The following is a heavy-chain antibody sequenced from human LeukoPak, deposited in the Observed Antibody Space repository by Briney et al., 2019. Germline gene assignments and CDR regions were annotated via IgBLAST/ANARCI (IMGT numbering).Heavy chain of an antibody. V-gene: IGHV4-30-4*01. D-gene: IGHD3-10*01. J-gene: IGHJ5*02. CDR2: VYYSGST. CDR1: GGSISSGDYY. CDR3: ARGGMVRGKGPFDP. Sequence: SQTLSLTCTVSGGSISSGDYYWSWIRQPPGKGLEWIGYVYYSGSTYHNPSLKSRVTISVDTSKNQFSLKLSSVTAADTAVYYCARGGMVRGKGPFDPWGQGTLVTVSS.